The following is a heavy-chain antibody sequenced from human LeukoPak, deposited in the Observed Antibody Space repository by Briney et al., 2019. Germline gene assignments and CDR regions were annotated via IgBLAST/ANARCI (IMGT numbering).Heavy chain of an antibody. D-gene: IGHD6-19*01. V-gene: IGHV1-2*02. J-gene: IGHJ4*02. Sequence: ASVKVSCEASGYTFTGYYMHWVRQAPGQGLEWMGWINPNSGGTNYAQKFQGRVTMTRDTSISTAYMELSRLRSDDTAVYYCVRDQGDSSGWYCLDWGQGTLVTVSS. CDR1: GYTFTGYY. CDR3: VRDQGDSSGWYCLD. CDR2: INPNSGGT.